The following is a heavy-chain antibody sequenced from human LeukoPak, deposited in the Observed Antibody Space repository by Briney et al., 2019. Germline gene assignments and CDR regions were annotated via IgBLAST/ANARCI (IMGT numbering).Heavy chain of an antibody. Sequence: SETLSLTCTVSGGSISSSSYYWGWIRQPPGKGLEWIGSIHYSGSTNYNPSLKSRVTMSVDTSKNQFSLKLSSVTAADTAVYYCARDPAVAGGKYYYYYMDVWGKGTTVTISS. CDR3: ARDPAVAGGKYYYYYMDV. D-gene: IGHD6-19*01. J-gene: IGHJ6*03. V-gene: IGHV4-39*07. CDR2: IHYSGST. CDR1: GGSISSSSYY.